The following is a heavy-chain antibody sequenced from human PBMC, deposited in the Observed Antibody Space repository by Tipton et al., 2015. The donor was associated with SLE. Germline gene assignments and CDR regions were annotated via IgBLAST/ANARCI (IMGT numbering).Heavy chain of an antibody. CDR1: GASISSYY. D-gene: IGHD1-1*01. J-gene: IGHJ4*02. CDR2: IYYSGST. Sequence: TLSLTCTVSGASISSYYWSWIRQPPGKGLEWIGYIYYSGSTTHNPSLKSRVTMSVDTSKNQFSLKLSSVTAADTAVYYCARAGRAWNLFDYWGQGTLVTVSS. V-gene: IGHV4-59*08. CDR3: ARAGRAWNLFDY.